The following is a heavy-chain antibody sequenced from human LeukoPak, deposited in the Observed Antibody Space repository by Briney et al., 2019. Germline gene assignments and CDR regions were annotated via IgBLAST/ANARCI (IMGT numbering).Heavy chain of an antibody. CDR3: ARDPGSGSPGTHLDY. J-gene: IGHJ4*02. CDR1: GYTFTSYG. D-gene: IGHD3-10*01. Sequence: ASVKVSCKASGYTFTSYGISWVRQAPGQGLEWMGIINPSGGSTSYAQKFQGRVTMTRDTSTSTVYMELSSLRSEDTAVYYCARDPGSGSPGTHLDYWGQGTLVTVSS. CDR2: INPSGGST. V-gene: IGHV1-46*01.